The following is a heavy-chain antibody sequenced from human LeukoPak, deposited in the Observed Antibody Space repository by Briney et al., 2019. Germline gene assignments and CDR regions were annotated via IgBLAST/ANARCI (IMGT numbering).Heavy chain of an antibody. J-gene: IGHJ6*03. CDR2: MNPNSGNT. CDR3: ARTGGYSYGFDYYYYYYMDV. CDR1: GYIFTSYD. D-gene: IGHD5-18*01. V-gene: IGHV1-8*01. Sequence: ASVKVSCKASGYIFTSYDINWVRQATGQGLEWMGWMNPNSGNTGYAQKFQGRVTMTRNTSISTAYMELSSLRSEDTAVYYCARTGGYSYGFDYYYYYYMDVWGKGTTVTVSS.